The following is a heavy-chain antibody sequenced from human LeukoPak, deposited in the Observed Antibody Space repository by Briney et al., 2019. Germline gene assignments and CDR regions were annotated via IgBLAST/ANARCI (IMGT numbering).Heavy chain of an antibody. CDR3: ARDTGVRPRVAHFDY. V-gene: IGHV4-39*07. J-gene: IGHJ4*02. Sequence: SETLSLTCTVSGGSISSSSYYWGWIRQPPGKGLEWIGEINHSGSTNYNPSLKSRVTISVDTSKNQFSLQLNSVTPEDTAVYYCARDTGVRPRVAHFDYWGQGTLVTVSS. CDR1: GGSISSSSYY. CDR2: INHSGST. D-gene: IGHD1-14*01.